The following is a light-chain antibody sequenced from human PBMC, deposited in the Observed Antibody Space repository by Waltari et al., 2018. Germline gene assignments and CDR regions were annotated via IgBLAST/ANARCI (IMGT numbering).Light chain of an antibody. CDR3: QNHERLPAM. V-gene: IGKV3-20*01. CDR2: AAS. J-gene: IGKJ1*01. CDR1: QSISRY. Sequence: EIVLTQSPGTLSLSPGERATLSCRASQSISRYLAWYQQKPGQAPRLLIYAASSRATGIPDRVSGRGSVTDFSLTISRLEPEDFAVYYCQNHERLPAMFGQGTKVEIK.